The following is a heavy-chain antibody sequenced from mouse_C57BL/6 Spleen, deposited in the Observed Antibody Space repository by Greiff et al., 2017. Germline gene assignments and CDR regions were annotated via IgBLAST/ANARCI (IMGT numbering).Heavy chain of an antibody. Sequence: EVQLVESGEGLVKPGGSLKLSCAASGFTFSSYAMSWVRQTPEKRLEWVAYISSGGDYIYYADTVKGRFTISRDNARNTLYLQMSSLKSEDTAMYYCTRSGNYVYYFDYWGQGTTLTVSS. J-gene: IGHJ2*01. CDR3: TRSGNYVYYFDY. CDR2: ISSGGDYI. D-gene: IGHD2-1*01. CDR1: GFTFSSYA. V-gene: IGHV5-9-1*02.